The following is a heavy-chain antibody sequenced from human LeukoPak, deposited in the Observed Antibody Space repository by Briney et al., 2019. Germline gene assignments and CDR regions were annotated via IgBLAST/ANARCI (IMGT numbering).Heavy chain of an antibody. D-gene: IGHD6-19*01. Sequence: ASVKVSCKASGYTFTSYAMNWVRQAPGQGLEWMGWINPNSGGTNYAQKFQGRVTMTRDTSISTAYMELSRLRSDDTAVYYCARDQRAVAGLYVWGKGTTVTISS. CDR1: GYTFTSYA. J-gene: IGHJ6*04. CDR2: INPNSGGT. CDR3: ARDQRAVAGLYV. V-gene: IGHV1-2*02.